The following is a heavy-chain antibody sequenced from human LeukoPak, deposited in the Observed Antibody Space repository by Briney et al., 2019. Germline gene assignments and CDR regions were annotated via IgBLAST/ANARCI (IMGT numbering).Heavy chain of an antibody. CDR3: ARESSSTYCLDAFDM. J-gene: IGHJ3*02. V-gene: IGHV4-4*07. Sequence: SETLSLTCTVSGGFISSYYWSWIRQPAGKGLEWIGRIYIGGSTNYNPSLKSRVTISVDTSKNQFSLKLTSVTAADTAVYYCARESSSTYCLDAFDMWGQGTMVTVSS. CDR2: IYIGGST. CDR1: GGFISSYY. D-gene: IGHD2-2*01.